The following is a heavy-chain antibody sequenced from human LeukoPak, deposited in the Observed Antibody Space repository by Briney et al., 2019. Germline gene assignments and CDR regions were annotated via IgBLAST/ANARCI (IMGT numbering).Heavy chain of an antibody. V-gene: IGHV4-39*01. J-gene: IGHJ6*03. CDR1: GYSISSGSYS. Sequence: SETLSLTCTDSGYSISSGSYSWGWIRQPPGKGLEWIGTLYYSGTPYYDPSLRSRVTMSADTSKNQFSLNLTSVTAADTAVYYCARGTMIRGAYGYYYYMDVWGKGTTVTVSS. CDR2: LYYSGTP. CDR3: ARGTMIRGAYGYYYYMDV. D-gene: IGHD3-10*01.